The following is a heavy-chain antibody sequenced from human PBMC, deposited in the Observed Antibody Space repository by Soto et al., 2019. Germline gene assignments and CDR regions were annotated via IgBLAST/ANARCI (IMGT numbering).Heavy chain of an antibody. Sequence: GGSLRLSCAASGFTFDDYAMHWVRQAPGKGLEWVSGISWNSGSIGYADSVKGRFTISRDNAKNSLYLQMNSLRAEDTALYYCAKDRGSGSYHAFDIWGQGTMVTVSS. CDR1: GFTFDDYA. D-gene: IGHD3-10*01. J-gene: IGHJ3*02. CDR2: ISWNSGSI. V-gene: IGHV3-9*01. CDR3: AKDRGSGSYHAFDI.